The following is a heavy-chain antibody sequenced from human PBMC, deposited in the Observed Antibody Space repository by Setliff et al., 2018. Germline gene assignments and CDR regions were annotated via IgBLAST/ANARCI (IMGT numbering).Heavy chain of an antibody. CDR2: INPNSGGT. CDR1: GYTFTGYY. CDR3: ARDPQKTGDGKHAFDI. V-gene: IGHV1-2*02. J-gene: IGHJ3*02. D-gene: IGHD7-27*01. Sequence: ASVKVSCKASGYTFTGYYMHWVRQALGQGLEWMGWINPNSGGTNYAQKFQGRVTMTRDTSISTAYMELSRLRSDDTAVYYCARDPQKTGDGKHAFDIWGQGTMVTVSS.